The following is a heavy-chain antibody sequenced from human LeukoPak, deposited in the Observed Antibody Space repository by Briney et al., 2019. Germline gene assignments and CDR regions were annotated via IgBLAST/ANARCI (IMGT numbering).Heavy chain of an antibody. Sequence: PGGSLRLSCAASGFTFSSYAMSWVRQAPGKGLEWVSAISSSGGSTYYADSVKGRFTISRDNSKNTLYLQMNSLRAEDTAVYYCAKDRPKGTMIVVVPDYWGQGTLVTVSS. CDR2: ISSSGGST. CDR3: AKDRPKGTMIVVVPDY. D-gene: IGHD3-22*01. J-gene: IGHJ4*02. V-gene: IGHV3-23*01. CDR1: GFTFSSYA.